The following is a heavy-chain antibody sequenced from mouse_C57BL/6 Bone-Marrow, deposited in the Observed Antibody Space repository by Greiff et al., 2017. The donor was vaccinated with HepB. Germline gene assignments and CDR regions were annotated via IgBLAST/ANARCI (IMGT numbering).Heavy chain of an antibody. J-gene: IGHJ3*01. D-gene: IGHD1-1*01. CDR3: ARLKSSYYYGSSYLFAY. V-gene: IGHV1-39*01. Sequence: EVKLQQSGPELVKPGASVKISCKASGYSFTDYNMNWVKQSNGKSLEWIGVINPNYGTTSYNQKFKGKATLTVDQSSSTAYMQLNSLTSEDSAVYYCARLKSSYYYGSSYLFAYWGQGTLVTVSA. CDR1: GYSFTDYN. CDR2: INPNYGTT.